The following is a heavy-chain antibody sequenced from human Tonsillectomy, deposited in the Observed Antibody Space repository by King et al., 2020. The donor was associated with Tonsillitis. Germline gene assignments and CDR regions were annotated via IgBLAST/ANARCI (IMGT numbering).Heavy chain of an antibody. CDR3: ATVDMVGANTLGDY. CDR2: FDPEHGET. CDR1: GYTLTELS. Sequence: QLVQSGAEVKKPGASVKVSCKVSGYTLTELSMHWVRQAPGKGLEWMGGFDPEHGETIYAQKFQGRVTMTEDTSTDTAYMELSSLRSDDTAVYYCATVDMVGANTLGDYWDQGTLVTVSS. D-gene: IGHD1-26*01. J-gene: IGHJ4*02. V-gene: IGHV1-24*01.